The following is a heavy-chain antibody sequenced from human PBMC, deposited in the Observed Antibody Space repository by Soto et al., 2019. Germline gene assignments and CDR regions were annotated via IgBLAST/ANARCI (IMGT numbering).Heavy chain of an antibody. CDR1: GYTFTTSG. Sequence: QVQLVQSGPKVRKPGASVKVSCEASGYTFTTSGISWVRQVPGQGLEWMGWISTYNGDTNSAQNFQGRVLMTADTSTGTAYMELMSLKSDDTAVYYCARQGSWPYYYYGLDVWGQGTIVTVSS. CDR3: ARQGSWPYYYYGLDV. CDR2: ISTYNGDT. D-gene: IGHD1-26*01. J-gene: IGHJ6*02. V-gene: IGHV1-18*01.